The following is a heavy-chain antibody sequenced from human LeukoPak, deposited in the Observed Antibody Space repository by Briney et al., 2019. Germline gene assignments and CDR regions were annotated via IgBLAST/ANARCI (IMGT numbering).Heavy chain of an antibody. Sequence: SETLSLTCTVSGASIRSDTYYWAWIRQPPGKGLEWIGSLWSGTTTYYNPSLTSRVTIAVDTSKNHFSLILPSVTAADTAVYYCARGSRGNYFQDYCGQGTLVTVST. D-gene: IGHD1-26*01. J-gene: IGHJ4*02. V-gene: IGHV4-39*07. CDR2: LWSGTTT. CDR1: GASIRSDTYY. CDR3: ARGSRGNYFQDY.